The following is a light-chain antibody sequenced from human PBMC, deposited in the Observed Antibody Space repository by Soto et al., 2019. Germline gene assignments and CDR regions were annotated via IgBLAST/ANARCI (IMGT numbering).Light chain of an antibody. V-gene: IGLV2-14*01. Sequence: QSALTQPASVSGSPGQSITISCTGTSSDVGGYNYVSWYQQHPGKAPKLTIYDVSNRPSGVSNRFSGSKSGNTASLTISGLQAEDEADYYCSSYTTSSTYYVFGTGTKLTVL. CDR2: DVS. CDR1: SSDVGGYNY. J-gene: IGLJ1*01. CDR3: SSYTTSSTYYV.